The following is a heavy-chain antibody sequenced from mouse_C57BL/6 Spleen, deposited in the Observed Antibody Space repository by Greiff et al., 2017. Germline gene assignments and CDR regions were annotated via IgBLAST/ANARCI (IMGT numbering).Heavy chain of an antibody. Sequence: EVQVVESGPVLVKPGASVKMSCKASGYTFTDYYMNWVKQSHGKSLEWIGVINPYNGGTSYNQKFKGKATLTVDKSSSTAYMELNSLTSEDSAVYYCARTPTVVDYWGQGTTLTVSS. CDR3: ARTPTVVDY. J-gene: IGHJ2*01. D-gene: IGHD1-1*01. CDR2: INPYNGGT. CDR1: GYTFTDYY. V-gene: IGHV1-19*01.